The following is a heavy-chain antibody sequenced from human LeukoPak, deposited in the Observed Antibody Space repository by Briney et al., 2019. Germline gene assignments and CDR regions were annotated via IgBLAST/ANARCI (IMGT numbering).Heavy chain of an antibody. CDR3: AKDADYYGSGSHDY. Sequence: PGGSLRLSCAASGFTFKSYDMSWVRQVPGKGLEWVSAISGSGGSTYYADSVKGRFTISRDNSKNTLYLQMNSLRAEDTAVYYCAKDADYYGSGSHDYWGQGTLVTVSS. CDR1: GFTFKSYD. V-gene: IGHV3-23*01. D-gene: IGHD3-10*01. CDR2: ISGSGGST. J-gene: IGHJ4*02.